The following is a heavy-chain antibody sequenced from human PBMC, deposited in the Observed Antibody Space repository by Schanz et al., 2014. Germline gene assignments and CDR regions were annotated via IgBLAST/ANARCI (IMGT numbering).Heavy chain of an antibody. CDR3: ARGIGDYSANNYFDY. Sequence: QVHLVQSGAEVKRPGASVKVSCKASEYSFTSYSMHWVRQAPGQRLEWMGWINTGSGDTKYSQNFQGRVTITRDTTASAAYMELSSLRSENTAVYSCARGIGDYSANNYFDYWGQGTLVTVSS. J-gene: IGHJ4*02. D-gene: IGHD4-4*01. CDR2: INTGSGDT. CDR1: EYSFTSYS. V-gene: IGHV1-3*04.